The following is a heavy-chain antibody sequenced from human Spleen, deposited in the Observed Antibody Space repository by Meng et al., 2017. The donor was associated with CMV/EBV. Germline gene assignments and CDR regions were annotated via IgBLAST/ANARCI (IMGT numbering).Heavy chain of an antibody. CDR3: ARVGRFTIFGVVSYAMDV. V-gene: IGHV3-21*01. CDR2: ISSSSAYI. CDR1: GFTFSTYS. Sequence: GGSLRLSCAASGFTFSTYSVNWVRQAPGKGLEWVSSISSSSAYIYYADSMKGRFTISRDNAKNSLYLQMNSLRAEDTAVYYCARVGRFTIFGVVSYAMDVWGQGTTVTVSS. J-gene: IGHJ6*02. D-gene: IGHD3-3*01.